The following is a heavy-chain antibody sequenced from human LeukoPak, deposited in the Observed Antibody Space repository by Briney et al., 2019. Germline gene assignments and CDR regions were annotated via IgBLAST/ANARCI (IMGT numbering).Heavy chain of an antibody. Sequence: ASVKVSFKASGYTFTSYGICWVRQAPGQGLEWMGWISGYNGKTKYAQKFQGRVTMTTDTFTNTAYMELRSLSSDDTAVYYCARSGGPGYSSGWYGELDYWGQGTLVTVSS. CDR2: ISGYNGKT. CDR3: ARSGGPGYSSGWYGELDY. D-gene: IGHD6-19*01. V-gene: IGHV1-18*01. CDR1: GYTFTSYG. J-gene: IGHJ4*02.